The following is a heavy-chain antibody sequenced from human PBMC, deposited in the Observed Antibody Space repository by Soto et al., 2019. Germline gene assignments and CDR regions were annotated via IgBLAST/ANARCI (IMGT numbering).Heavy chain of an antibody. Sequence: SETLSLTCAVYGGSFSGYYWSWIRQPPGKGLEWIGEINHSGSTNYNPSLKSRVTISVDTSKNQFSLKLSSVTAADTAAYYCARRPRLGTYYYGSGSYYPSNWFDPWGQGTLVTVSS. CDR1: GGSFSGYY. CDR2: INHSGST. J-gene: IGHJ5*02. V-gene: IGHV4-34*01. CDR3: ARRPRLGTYYYGSGSYYPSNWFDP. D-gene: IGHD3-10*01.